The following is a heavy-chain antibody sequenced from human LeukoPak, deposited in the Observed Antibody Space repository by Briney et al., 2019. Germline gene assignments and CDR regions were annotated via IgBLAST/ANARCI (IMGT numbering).Heavy chain of an antibody. CDR1: GYTFTGYY. Sequence: ASVKVSCKASGYTFTGYYMHWVRQAPGQGLEWMGWINPNSGGTNYAQKFQGRVTMTRDTSISTAYMELSRLRPDDTAVYYCARGSMVAATYNWFDPWGQGTLVTVSS. CDR3: ARGSMVAATYNWFDP. J-gene: IGHJ5*02. D-gene: IGHD2-15*01. CDR2: INPNSGGT. V-gene: IGHV1-2*02.